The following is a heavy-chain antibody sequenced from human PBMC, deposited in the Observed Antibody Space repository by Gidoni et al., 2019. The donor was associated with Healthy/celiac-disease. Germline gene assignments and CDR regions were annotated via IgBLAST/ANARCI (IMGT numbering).Heavy chain of an antibody. CDR1: GFPVSSNY. J-gene: IGHJ6*02. CDR2: IYSGGST. CDR3: ARGDTAMDLYYYYGMDV. Sequence: EVQLVESGGGLIQPGGSLRLSCAASGFPVSSNYMSWVRQAPGKGLEWVSVIYSGGSTYYADSVKGRFTISRDNSKNTLYLQMNSLRAEDTAVYYCARGDTAMDLYYYYGMDVWGQGTTVTVSS. D-gene: IGHD5-18*01. V-gene: IGHV3-53*01.